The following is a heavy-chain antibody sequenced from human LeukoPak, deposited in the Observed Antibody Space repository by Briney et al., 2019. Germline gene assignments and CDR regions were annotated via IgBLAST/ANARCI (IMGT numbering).Heavy chain of an antibody. CDR1: GFPFSGFS. D-gene: IGHD2-8*01. Sequence: GGSLGLSCATSGFPFSGFSMSWVRQAPGKGLEWISTTNSGGTSTYYAESVKGRFTISRDNSKSTLYLQMSSLRVEDTAVYYCAKQSYARSLGEGGPGTLVSVSS. CDR2: TNSGGTST. CDR3: AKQSYARSLGE. J-gene: IGHJ4*02. V-gene: IGHV3-23*01.